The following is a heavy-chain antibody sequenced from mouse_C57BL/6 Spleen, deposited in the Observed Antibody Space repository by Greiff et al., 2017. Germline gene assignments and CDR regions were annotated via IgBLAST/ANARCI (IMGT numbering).Heavy chain of an antibody. V-gene: IGHV1-69*01. CDR1: GYTFTSYW. J-gene: IGHJ4*01. Sequence: QVQLQQPGAELVMPGASVKLSCKASGYTFTSYWMHWVKQRPGQGLEWIGEIDPTDSYTNYNQKFKGKSTLTVDKSSSTASMQLSSLTSEDSAVYYCARGAMDYWGQGTSVTVSS. CDR3: ARGAMDY. CDR2: IDPTDSYT.